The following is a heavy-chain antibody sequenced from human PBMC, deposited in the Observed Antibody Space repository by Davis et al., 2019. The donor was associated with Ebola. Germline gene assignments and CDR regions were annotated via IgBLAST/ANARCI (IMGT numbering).Heavy chain of an antibody. V-gene: IGHV3-30-3*01. J-gene: IGHJ4*02. CDR3: ARDPSHDFWGGYFLDY. CDR2: ILYDASNR. Sequence: PGGSLRLSCAASGFSLSDYAMHWVRQAPGKGLEWVAAILYDASNRNYAYSVRGRFTISRDISNNTLSLQMDSLRAEDTAVYYCARDPSHDFWGGYFLDYWGQGTLVTVSS. CDR1: GFSLSDYA. D-gene: IGHD3-3*01.